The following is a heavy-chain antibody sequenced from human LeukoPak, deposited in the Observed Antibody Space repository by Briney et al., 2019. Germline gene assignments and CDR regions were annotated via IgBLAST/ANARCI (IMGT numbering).Heavy chain of an antibody. CDR2: ISSNGGST. CDR1: GFTFSSYA. V-gene: IGHV3-64*01. Sequence: PGGSLRPSCAASGFTFSSYAMHWVRQAPGKGLEYVSAISSNGGSTYYANSVKGRFTISRDNSKNTLYLQMGSLRAEDMAVYYCARGLGYCSSTSCYYYFDYWGQGTLVTVSS. J-gene: IGHJ4*02. D-gene: IGHD2-2*01. CDR3: ARGLGYCSSTSCYYYFDY.